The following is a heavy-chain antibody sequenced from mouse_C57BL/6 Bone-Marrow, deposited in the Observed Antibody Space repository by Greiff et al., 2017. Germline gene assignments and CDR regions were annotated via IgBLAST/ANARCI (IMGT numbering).Heavy chain of an antibody. CDR3: ARWLLRNSY. CDR2: INPSSGYT. V-gene: IGHV1-7*01. Sequence: VQLQQSGAELAKPGASVKLSCKASGYTFTSYWMHWVKQRPGQGLEWIGYINPSSGYTKYNQKFKDKATFTADKSSSTAYMQLSSLTYEDSAVYYCARWLLRNSYWGQGTTLTVSS. CDR1: GYTFTSYW. D-gene: IGHD2-3*01. J-gene: IGHJ2*01.